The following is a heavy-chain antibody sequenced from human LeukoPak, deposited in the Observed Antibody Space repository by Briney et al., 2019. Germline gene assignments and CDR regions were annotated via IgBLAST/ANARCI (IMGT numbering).Heavy chain of an antibody. D-gene: IGHD3-10*01. J-gene: IGHJ4*02. V-gene: IGHV3-23*01. CDR2: ISHTGSDT. CDR3: AKRFYGSGSFYGD. CDR1: GFTFSSYA. Sequence: GGSLRLSCEASGFTFSSYAMSWVRQAPGKGLEWVSAISHTGSDTYYADSVKDRFSISRDNSKNTLYLQMNSLRAEDTALYYCAKRFYGSGSFYGDWGRGTLVTVSS.